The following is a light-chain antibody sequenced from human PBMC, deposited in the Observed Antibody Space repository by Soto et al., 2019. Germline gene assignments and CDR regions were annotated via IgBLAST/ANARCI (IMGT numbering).Light chain of an antibody. Sequence: EIGLTQSPATLSLSPGERATLSCRASQSVNSFLAWYQQKPGQAPRLLIYDASNRATGIPARFSGGGSGTDFTLTISSLEPEDFAVYYCQQRDNWPTFGQGTKLEIK. CDR2: DAS. CDR1: QSVNSF. V-gene: IGKV3-11*01. CDR3: QQRDNWPT. J-gene: IGKJ2*01.